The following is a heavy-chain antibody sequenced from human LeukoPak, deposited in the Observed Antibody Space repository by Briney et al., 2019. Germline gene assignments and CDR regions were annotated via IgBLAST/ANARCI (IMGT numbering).Heavy chain of an antibody. D-gene: IGHD3-10*01. CDR3: ARGSGGGSGGDYKDHYYGMDV. CDR2: IHSSGRT. Sequence: KPSETLSLTCSVSGGSISSYSWSWIRQPAGNALEWIGRIHSSGRTNYNPSLESRVTMSVDTSKNQFSLKVNSVTAADMALYYCARGSGGGSGGDYKDHYYGMDVWGPGTTVTVS. J-gene: IGHJ6*02. CDR1: GGSISSYS. V-gene: IGHV4-4*07.